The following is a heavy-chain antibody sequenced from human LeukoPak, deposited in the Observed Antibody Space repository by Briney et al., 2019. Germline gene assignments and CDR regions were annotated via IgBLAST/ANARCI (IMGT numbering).Heavy chain of an antibody. CDR1: GFTFSEYS. CDR3: ARDHPPGDY. V-gene: IGHV3-53*01. J-gene: IGHJ4*02. Sequence: GGSLRLSCAASGFTFSEYSLIWVRQAPGKGLEWVSVIYSGGSTYYADSVKGRFTISRDNSNTLYLQMNSLRAEDTAVYYCARDHPPGDYWGQGTLVTVSS. CDR2: IYSGGST.